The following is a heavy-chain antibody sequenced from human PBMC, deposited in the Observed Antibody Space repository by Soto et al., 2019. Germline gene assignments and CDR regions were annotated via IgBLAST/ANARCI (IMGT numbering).Heavy chain of an antibody. J-gene: IGHJ3*02. CDR1: GGSISSYY. D-gene: IGHD6-13*01. CDR2: IYYGGST. V-gene: IGHV4-59*01. CDR3: ARGSSSWYRDDAFDI. Sequence: SETLSLTCTVSGGSISSYYWSWIRQPPGKGLEWIGYIYYGGSTNYNPSLKSRVTISVDTSKNQFSLKLSSVTAADTAVYYCARGSSSWYRDDAFDIWGQGTMVTVS.